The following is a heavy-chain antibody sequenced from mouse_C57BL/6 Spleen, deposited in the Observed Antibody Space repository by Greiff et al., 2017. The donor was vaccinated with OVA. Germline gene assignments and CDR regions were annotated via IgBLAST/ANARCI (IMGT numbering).Heavy chain of an antibody. CDR2: IDPETGGT. CDR3: TRSYSSFIALDY. D-gene: IGHD1-1*01. V-gene: IGHV1-15*01. Sequence: VQLQQSGAELVRPGASVTLSCKASGYTFTDYEMHWVKQTPVHGLEWIGAIDPETGGTAYNQKFKGKAILTADKSSSTAYMELRSLTSEDSAVYYCTRSYSSFIALDYWGQGTTLTVSS. CDR1: GYTFTDYE. J-gene: IGHJ2*01.